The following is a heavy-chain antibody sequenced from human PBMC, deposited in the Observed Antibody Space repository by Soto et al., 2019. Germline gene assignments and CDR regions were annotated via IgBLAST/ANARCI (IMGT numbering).Heavy chain of an antibody. D-gene: IGHD6-6*01. CDR3: AREVFLPGGDSSSSGGY. J-gene: IGHJ4*02. V-gene: IGHV3-7*01. CDR1: GFTFSSYW. CDR2: IKQDGSEK. Sequence: GGSLRLSCAASGFTFSSYWMSWVRQAPGKGLEWVANIKQDGSEKYYVDSVKGRFTISRDNAKNSLYLQMNSLRAEDTAVYYCAREVFLPGGDSSSSGGYWGQGTLVTVSS.